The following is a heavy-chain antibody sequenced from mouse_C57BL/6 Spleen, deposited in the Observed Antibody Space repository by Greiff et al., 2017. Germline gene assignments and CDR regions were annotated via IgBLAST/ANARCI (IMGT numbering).Heavy chain of an antibody. CDR2: INYDGSST. CDR3: ARGGHFYYGSSASYAMDY. Sequence: EVMLVESEGGLVQPGSSMKLSCTASGFTFSDYYMAWVRQVPEKGLEWVANINYDGSSTYYLDSLKSRFIISRDNAKNILYLQKSSLKSEDTATYYCARGGHFYYGSSASYAMDYWGQGTSVTVSS. V-gene: IGHV5-16*01. D-gene: IGHD1-1*01. CDR1: GFTFSDYY. J-gene: IGHJ4*01.